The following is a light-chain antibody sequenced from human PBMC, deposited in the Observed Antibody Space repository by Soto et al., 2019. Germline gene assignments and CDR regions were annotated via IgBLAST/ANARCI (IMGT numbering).Light chain of an antibody. CDR3: TSYTTSTTYV. V-gene: IGLV2-14*04. J-gene: IGLJ1*01. Sequence: TETSSDVGGYNFVSWYQQHPGKAPKLMIYDVSNRPSGVSNRFSGSKSGNTASLTISGLQSEDEADYYCTSYTTSTTYVFGTGTKVTVL. CDR2: DVS. CDR1: SSDVGGYNF.